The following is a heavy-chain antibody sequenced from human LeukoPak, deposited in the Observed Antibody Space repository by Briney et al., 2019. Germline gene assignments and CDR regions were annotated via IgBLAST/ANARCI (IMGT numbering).Heavy chain of an antibody. D-gene: IGHD6-13*01. V-gene: IGHV3-23*01. CDR3: AKGRPGYSSSWYRGGYYFDY. CDR1: GFTVSSNY. Sequence: GGSLRLSCAASGFTVSSNYMSWVRQAPGKGLEWVSVISGSGGSTYYADSVKGRFTISRDNSKNTLYLQMNSLRAEDTAVYYCAKGRPGYSSSWYRGGYYFDYWGQGTLVTVSS. CDR2: ISGSGGST. J-gene: IGHJ4*02.